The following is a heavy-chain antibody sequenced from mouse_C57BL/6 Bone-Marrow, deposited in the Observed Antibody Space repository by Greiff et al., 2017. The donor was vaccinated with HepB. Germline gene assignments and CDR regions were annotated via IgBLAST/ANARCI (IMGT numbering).Heavy chain of an antibody. CDR1: GYTFTSYW. Sequence: QVQLQQPGAELVKPGASVKMSCKASGYTFTSYWITWVKQRPGQGLEWIGDIYPGSGSTNYNEKFKSKATLTVDTSSSTAYMQLSSLTSEDSAVYYGAKSGTTTVSREGFAYGGQGTLVTVSA. D-gene: IGHD1-1*01. V-gene: IGHV1-55*01. CDR2: IYPGSGST. CDR3: AKSGTTTVSREGFAY. J-gene: IGHJ3*01.